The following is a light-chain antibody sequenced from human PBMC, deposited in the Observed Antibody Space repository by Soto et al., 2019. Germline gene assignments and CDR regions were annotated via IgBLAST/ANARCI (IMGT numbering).Light chain of an antibody. CDR3: QSYDTCLSGYV. J-gene: IGLJ1*01. CDR2: GHS. V-gene: IGLV1-40*01. CDR1: SSNIGAGYD. Sequence: QSVLTQPTSVSGAPGQRVTISCTGSSSNIGAGYDVHWYQQLPGTAPKLIIYGHSNRPSGVPDRFSGSKSGTSASLAITGLQAEDEADYYCQSYDTCLSGYVFGAGTKVTVL.